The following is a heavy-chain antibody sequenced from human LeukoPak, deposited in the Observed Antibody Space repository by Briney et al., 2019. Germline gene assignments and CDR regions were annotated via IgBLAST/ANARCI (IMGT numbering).Heavy chain of an antibody. D-gene: IGHD1-1*01. CDR2: IKEDGSEK. CDR1: GFTFPKFW. J-gene: IGHJ4*02. CDR3: AREGNWNFDY. Sequence: GGSLRLSCADSGFTFPKFWMAWVRQAPGKGLEWVANIKEDGSEKYYVDSVKGRFTISKDNAKNSLYLQTNSLRAEDTAMYFCAREGNWNFDYWGQGTLVTVSS. V-gene: IGHV3-7*03.